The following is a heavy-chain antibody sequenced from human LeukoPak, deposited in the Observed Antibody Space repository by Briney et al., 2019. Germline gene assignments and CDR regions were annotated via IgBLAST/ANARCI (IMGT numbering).Heavy chain of an antibody. V-gene: IGHV3-23*01. Sequence: GGSLRLSCAASGFTLSSYAMSWVRQAPGKGLEWVSAISGSGGSTYYADSVKGRFTISRDNSKNTLYLQMNSLRAEDTAVYYCAKVFGELFPYYYYYMDVWGQGTTVTVSS. CDR3: AKVFGELFPYYYYYMDV. CDR1: GFTLSSYA. J-gene: IGHJ6*03. CDR2: ISGSGGST. D-gene: IGHD3-10*02.